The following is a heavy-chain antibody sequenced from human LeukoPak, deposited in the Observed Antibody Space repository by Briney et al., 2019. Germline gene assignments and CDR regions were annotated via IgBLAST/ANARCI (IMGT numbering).Heavy chain of an antibody. V-gene: IGHV3-30*04. D-gene: IGHD3-10*01. J-gene: IGHJ4*01. CDR1: GFTFSSYA. Sequence: GGSLRLSCAASGFTFSSYAMHWVRQAPGKGLEWVAVISYDGSNKYYADSVKGRFTISRDNSKNTLYLQMNSLRAEDTAVYYCTTYYLLVRTFDYWGHGTLVTVSS. CDR2: ISYDGSNK. CDR3: TTYYLLVRTFDY.